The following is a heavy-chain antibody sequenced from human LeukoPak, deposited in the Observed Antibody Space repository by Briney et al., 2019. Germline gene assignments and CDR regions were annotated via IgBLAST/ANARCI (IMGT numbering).Heavy chain of an antibody. CDR3: AIELWFGESPLDV. V-gene: IGHV3-30*01. J-gene: IGHJ6*04. Sequence: GGSLRLSCAASGFTFSSYAMHWVRQAPGKGLEWVAVISYDGSNKYYADSVKGRFTISRDTSKNTLYLQMNSLRAEDTAVYYCAIELWFGESPLDVWGKGTTVTVSS. CDR2: ISYDGSNK. D-gene: IGHD3-10*01. CDR1: GFTFSSYA.